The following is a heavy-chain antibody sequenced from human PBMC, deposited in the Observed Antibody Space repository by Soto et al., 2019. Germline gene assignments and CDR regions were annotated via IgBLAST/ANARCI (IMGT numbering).Heavy chain of an antibody. D-gene: IGHD6-6*01. Sequence: SVKVSCKASGGTFSSYAISWVRQAPGQGLEWMGGIIPIFGTANYAQKFQGRVTITADESTSTAYMELSSLRSEDTAVYYCAGSKYSSSSGLGYYYRMDVWGQGTTVTVSS. CDR3: AGSKYSSSSGLGYYYRMDV. CDR1: GGTFSSYA. V-gene: IGHV1-69*13. CDR2: IIPIFGTA. J-gene: IGHJ6*02.